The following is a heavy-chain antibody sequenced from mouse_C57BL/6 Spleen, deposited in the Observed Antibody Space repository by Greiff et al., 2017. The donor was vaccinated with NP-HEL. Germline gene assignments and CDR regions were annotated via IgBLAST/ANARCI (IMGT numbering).Heavy chain of an antibody. CDR3: ARSRGYYG. J-gene: IGHJ3*02. CDR1: GFNIKDYY. CDR2: IDPEDGET. Sequence: EVKLQESGAELVKPGASVKFSCTASGFNIKDYYMPWVKQRTEQGLEWIGRIDPEDGETKYAPKFQGKATITADTSSNTAYLQLSSLTSEGTAVYYCARSRGYYGWGQGTLVTVSA. V-gene: IGHV14-2*01. D-gene: IGHD1-1*01.